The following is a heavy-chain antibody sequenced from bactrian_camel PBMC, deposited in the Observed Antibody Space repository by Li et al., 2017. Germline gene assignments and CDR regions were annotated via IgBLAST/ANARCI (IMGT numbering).Heavy chain of an antibody. CDR2: ISSDGTT. Sequence: VQLVESGGGSVQAGGSLRLSCTASGSTVVALHTAWYRQAPGNDCEEVSSISSDGTTYYADSVKGRFTISQDNAKNTVYLQMNSLKPEDTAVYYCAADKMVRADWLRLTDVEYNYWGQGTQVTVS. J-gene: IGHJ4*01. CDR1: GSTVVALH. D-gene: IGHD2*01. V-gene: IGHV3S61*01. CDR3: AADKMVRADWLRLTDVEYNY.